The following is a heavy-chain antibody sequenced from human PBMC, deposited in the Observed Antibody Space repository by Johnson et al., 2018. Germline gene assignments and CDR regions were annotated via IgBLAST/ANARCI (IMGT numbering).Heavy chain of an antibody. Sequence: QVQLQESGPGLVKPSVPLSLTCTVSGGSISSDYWSWIRQPPGKGLEWIGYIYYTGSTSYNPSLKSRLTIAVDMSKNQFSLKLNPVTAADTAVYYCARTLGYCSGGSCPFDHWGQGTLVTVSS. CDR2: IYYTGST. D-gene: IGHD2-15*01. V-gene: IGHV4-59*01. CDR1: GGSISSDY. CDR3: ARTLGYCSGGSCPFDH. J-gene: IGHJ4*02.